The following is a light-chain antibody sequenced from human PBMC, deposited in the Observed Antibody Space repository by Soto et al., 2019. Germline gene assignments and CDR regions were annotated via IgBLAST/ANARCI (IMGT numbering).Light chain of an antibody. CDR2: EVS. CDR3: IAYTGSSTSYV. Sequence: QSALTQPASVSGSPGQSITISCSGTSSDVGSYDHVAWYQQFPGKTPKLTIYEVSNRPSGVSSRFSGSKSGNTASLTISGLQAEDEAAYYCIAYTGSSTSYVFGTGTKLTVL. V-gene: IGLV2-14*01. J-gene: IGLJ1*01. CDR1: SSDVGSYDH.